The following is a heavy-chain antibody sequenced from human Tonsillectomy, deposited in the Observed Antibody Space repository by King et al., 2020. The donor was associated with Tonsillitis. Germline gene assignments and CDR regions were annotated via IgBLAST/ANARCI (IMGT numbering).Heavy chain of an antibody. V-gene: IGHV3-74*01. CDR3: ARIGSGDSCLVNT. J-gene: IGHJ5*02. CDR1: GFTFSSYW. Sequence: VQLVESGGGLVQPGGSLKLSCEASGFTFSSYWMHWVRQAPGKGLVWVSRINTDGSSTDYADSVKGRFTISSDNAKNTLYLQMNSLGAEDTAVYFCARIGSGDSCLVNTWGQGTLVTVSS. D-gene: IGHD2-15*01. CDR2: INTDGSST.